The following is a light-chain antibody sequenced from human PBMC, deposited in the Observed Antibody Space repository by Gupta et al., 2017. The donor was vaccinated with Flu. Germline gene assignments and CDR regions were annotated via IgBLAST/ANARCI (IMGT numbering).Light chain of an antibody. Sequence: QSVLTQPLSVSGAPGQGVTISCTGRSPNIGAGFDVHWYQQPPGTGPKLLIYGNTNRHSGVPDRFSGSKSGTSASLAITGLQAEDEADYYCQSYDSSLTGYVFGTGTRVTVL. J-gene: IGLJ1*01. CDR2: GNT. CDR3: QSYDSSLTGYV. CDR1: SPNIGAGFD. V-gene: IGLV1-40*01.